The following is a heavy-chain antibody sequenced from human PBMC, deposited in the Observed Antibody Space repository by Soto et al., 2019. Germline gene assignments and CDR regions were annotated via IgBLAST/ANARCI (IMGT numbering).Heavy chain of an antibody. J-gene: IGHJ4*02. Sequence: QVQLQESGPGLVKPSQTLSLTCTVSGGSISSGGYYWSWIRQHPGKGLEWIGYIYYSGSTYYNPSLTRRVTISVDTSKNQSSLKLSSVTAADTAVYYCARDHIVLVPAASSRGFDYWGQGTLVTVSS. CDR1: GGSISSGGYY. CDR3: ARDHIVLVPAASSRGFDY. CDR2: IYYSGST. V-gene: IGHV4-31*03. D-gene: IGHD2-2*01.